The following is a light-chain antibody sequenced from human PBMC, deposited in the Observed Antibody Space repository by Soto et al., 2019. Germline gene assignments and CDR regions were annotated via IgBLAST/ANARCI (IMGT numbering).Light chain of an antibody. J-gene: IGKJ5*01. CDR2: KAS. Sequence: DIQMTQSPSTLSASVGERVTITCRASQSISAWLAWYQQKPGKAPKLLIYKASNVESGVPSRFSGSGSGTEFPLNISSLQPDDFATYYCQQYHSYPLTFGQGTRLEIK. V-gene: IGKV1-5*03. CDR3: QQYHSYPLT. CDR1: QSISAW.